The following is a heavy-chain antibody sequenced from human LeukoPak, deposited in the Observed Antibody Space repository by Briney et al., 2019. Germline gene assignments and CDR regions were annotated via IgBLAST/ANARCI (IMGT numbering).Heavy chain of an antibody. CDR2: ISYDGSNK. V-gene: IGHV3-30*18. CDR1: GFTFSSYG. Sequence: GGSLRLSCAASGFTFSSYGMHWVRQAPGKGLEWVAVISYDGSNKYYADSVKGRFTISRDNSKNTLYLQMNSLRAEDTAVYYCAKGVDYWGQGTLVTVSS. CDR3: AKGVDY. J-gene: IGHJ4*02.